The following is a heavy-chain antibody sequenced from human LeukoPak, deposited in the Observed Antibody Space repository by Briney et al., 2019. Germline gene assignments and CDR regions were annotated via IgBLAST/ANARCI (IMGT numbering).Heavy chain of an antibody. V-gene: IGHV4-30-2*01. CDR3: ARQDSGSGYAT. Sequence: SQTLSLTCAVSGGSISSGGYSWSWIRQPPGKGLEWIGYIYHSGSTYYNPSLKSRVTISVDRSKNQFSLKLSSVTAADTAVYYCARQDSGSGYATWGQGTLVTVSS. CDR1: GGSISSGGYS. D-gene: IGHD5-12*01. CDR2: IYHSGST. J-gene: IGHJ5*02.